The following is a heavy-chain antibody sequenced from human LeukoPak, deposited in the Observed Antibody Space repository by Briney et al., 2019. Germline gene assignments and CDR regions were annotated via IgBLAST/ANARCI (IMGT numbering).Heavy chain of an antibody. CDR3: ARQGRWNDENWFDP. D-gene: IGHD1-1*01. V-gene: IGHV4-4*07. J-gene: IGHJ5*02. Sequence: KPSETLYLTCTVSGGSISSYYWSWIRQPAGKGLEWIGRIYTSGSTNYNPSLKSRVTMSVDTSKNQFSLKLSSVTAADTAVYYCARQGRWNDENWFDPWGQGTLVTVSS. CDR1: GGSISSYY. CDR2: IYTSGST.